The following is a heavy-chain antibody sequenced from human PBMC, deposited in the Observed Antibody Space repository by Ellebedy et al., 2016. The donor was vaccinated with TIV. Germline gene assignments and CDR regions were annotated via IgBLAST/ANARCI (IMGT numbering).Heavy chain of an antibody. V-gene: IGHV4-34*01. CDR3: ARTRTSRPLEAFDI. CDR2: INHSGST. D-gene: IGHD1-7*01. J-gene: IGHJ3*02. CDR1: GGPFSAYY. Sequence: SETLSLTCAVYGGPFSAYYWNWIRQPPGKGLEWIGEINHSGSTNYNPSLRSRVTLSVDTSKKQFSLKMNSVTAVNTAVYYCARTRTSRPLEAFDIWGQGTMVTVSS.